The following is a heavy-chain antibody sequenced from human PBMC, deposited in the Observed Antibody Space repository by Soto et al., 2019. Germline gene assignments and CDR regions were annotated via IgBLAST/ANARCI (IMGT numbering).Heavy chain of an antibody. Sequence: QGQLVQSGAEVKMPGASVKVSCKASGYTFTRYGISWVRQAPGQGLEWMGWISGYNGDANYAQRFQRRVSKTIDTSTTTAYMELRTLTPDDTAVYYCAKNGQPPYYYYGLDVWGQGTTVTVSS. D-gene: IGHD2-8*01. V-gene: IGHV1-18*01. CDR2: ISGYNGDA. CDR3: AKNGQPPYYYYGLDV. J-gene: IGHJ6*02. CDR1: GYTFTRYG.